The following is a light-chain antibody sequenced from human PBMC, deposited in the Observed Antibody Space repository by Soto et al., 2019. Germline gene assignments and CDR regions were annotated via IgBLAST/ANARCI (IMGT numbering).Light chain of an antibody. J-gene: IGKJ1*01. Sequence: EIVLTQPPGPLSVSPGDRVTLSCRASQTVNNNYLAWYQQKPGQAPRLLIYGASTPATGTPSRFSGSGSGTHFTLTVSRLEPEDFAVYCCQQYGGSAPWTFGPGTNVDMK. V-gene: IGKV3-20*01. CDR1: QTVNNNY. CDR3: QQYGGSAPWT. CDR2: GAS.